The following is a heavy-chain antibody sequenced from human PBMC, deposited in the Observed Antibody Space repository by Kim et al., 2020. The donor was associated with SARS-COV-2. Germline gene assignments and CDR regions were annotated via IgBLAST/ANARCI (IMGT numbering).Heavy chain of an antibody. J-gene: IGHJ4*02. CDR1: RFAFRDYW. D-gene: IGHD3-3*01. Sequence: GGSLRLSCVVSRFAFRDYWMSWVRQAPGKGLEWVANIKQDGSEKYYVDSVKGRFTISRDNARNSLYLQMNSLRAEDTAVYYCARDRLYNDFWTGYYHFDHWGQEPLVSVPS. V-gene: IGHV3-7*03. CDR2: IKQDGSEK. CDR3: ARDRLYNDFWTGYYHFDH.